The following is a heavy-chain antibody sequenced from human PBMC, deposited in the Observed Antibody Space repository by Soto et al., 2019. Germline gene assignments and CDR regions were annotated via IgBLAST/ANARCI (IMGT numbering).Heavy chain of an antibody. J-gene: IGHJ4*02. D-gene: IGHD2-21*02. CDR2: IYYSGST. CDR3: ARDRRVTDQKYYFDY. V-gene: IGHV4-31*03. CDR1: GGSISSGGYY. Sequence: SETLSLTCTASGGSISSGGYYWSWIRQHPGKGLEWIGYIYYSGSTYYNPSLKSRVTISVDTSKNQFSLKLSSVTAADTAVYYCARDRRVTDQKYYFDYWGQGTLVTVSS.